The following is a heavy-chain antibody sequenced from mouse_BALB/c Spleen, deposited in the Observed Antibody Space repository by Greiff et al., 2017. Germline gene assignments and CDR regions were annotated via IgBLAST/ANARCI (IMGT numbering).Heavy chain of an antibody. Sequence: EVKVVESGGGLVQPGGSRKLSCAASGFTFSSFGMHWVRQAPEKGLEWVAYISSGSGTIYYADTVKGRFTISRDNPKNTLFLQMTSLRSEDTAMYYCARTGTGAWFAYWGQGTLVTVSA. CDR2: ISSGSGTI. CDR1: GFTFSSFG. D-gene: IGHD4-1*01. V-gene: IGHV5-17*02. J-gene: IGHJ3*01. CDR3: ARTGTGAWFAY.